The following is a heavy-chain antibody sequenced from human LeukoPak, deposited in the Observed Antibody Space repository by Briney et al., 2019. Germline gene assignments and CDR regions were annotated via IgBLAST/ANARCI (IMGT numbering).Heavy chain of an antibody. D-gene: IGHD4-17*01. V-gene: IGHV3-23*01. Sequence: GGSLRLSCAASGFTFSSYAMSWVRQAPGKGLEWVSAISGSGGSTYYADSVKGRFTISRDNSKNTLYLQMNSLRAEDTAVYYCAKDQGGYDYSDTTGGNAFDIWGQGTMVTVSS. J-gene: IGHJ3*02. CDR2: ISGSGGST. CDR1: GFTFSSYA. CDR3: AKDQGGYDYSDTTGGNAFDI.